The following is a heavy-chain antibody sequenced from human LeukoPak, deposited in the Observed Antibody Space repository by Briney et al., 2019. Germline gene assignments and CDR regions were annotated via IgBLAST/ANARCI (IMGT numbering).Heavy chain of an antibody. V-gene: IGHV3-33*01. J-gene: IGHJ6*02. CDR2: IWYDGSNK. CDR3: ARTTAGYYYGSGSDPTGMDV. Sequence: GGSLRLSCAASGFTFSSYGMHWVRQAPGKGLEWVAVIWYDGSNKYYADSVKGRFTISRDNSKNTLYLQMNSLRAEDTAVYYCARTTAGYYYGSGSDPTGMDVWGQGTTVTVSS. CDR1: GFTFSSYG. D-gene: IGHD3-10*01.